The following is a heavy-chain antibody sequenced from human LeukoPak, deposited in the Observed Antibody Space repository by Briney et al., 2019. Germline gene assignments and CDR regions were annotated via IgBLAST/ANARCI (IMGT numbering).Heavy chain of an antibody. J-gene: IGHJ3*02. CDR1: GYTFTGYY. CDR3: ARVIAAVIDAFDI. D-gene: IGHD6-13*01. V-gene: IGHV1-2*02. CDR2: INPNSGGT. Sequence: ASVKVSCKASGYTFTGYYMHWVRQAPGQGLEWMGWINPNSGGTNYAQQFQGRVTMTRDTSISTAYMELSRLRSDDTAVYYCARVIAAVIDAFDIWGQGTMVTVSS.